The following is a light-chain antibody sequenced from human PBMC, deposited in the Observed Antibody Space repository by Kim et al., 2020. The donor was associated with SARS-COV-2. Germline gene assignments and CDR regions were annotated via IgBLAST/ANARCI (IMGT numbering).Light chain of an antibody. CDR1: KLGDKY. V-gene: IGLV3-1*01. CDR3: QAWDSSSHVV. Sequence: YELTQPPSVSVSPGQTASITCSGDKLGDKYACWYQQKPGQSPVLVIYQDSKRHSGIPERFSGSNSGNTATLTISGTQAMDEADYYCQAWDSSSHVVFGGGTQLTVL. CDR2: QDS. J-gene: IGLJ2*01.